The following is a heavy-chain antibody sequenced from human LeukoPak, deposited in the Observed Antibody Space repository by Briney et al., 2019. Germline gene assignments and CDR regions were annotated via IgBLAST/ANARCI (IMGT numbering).Heavy chain of an antibody. CDR1: GGSIGSYY. Sequence: SETLSLTCTVSGGSIGSYYWSWIRQPAGKGLEWIGRIYTSGSTNYNPSLKSRVTMSVDTSKNQLSLKLSSVTAAGTAVYYCARDRIVVVPAARNDSFDIWGQGTMVTVSS. V-gene: IGHV4-4*07. CDR3: ARDRIVVVPAARNDSFDI. J-gene: IGHJ3*02. CDR2: IYTSGST. D-gene: IGHD2-2*01.